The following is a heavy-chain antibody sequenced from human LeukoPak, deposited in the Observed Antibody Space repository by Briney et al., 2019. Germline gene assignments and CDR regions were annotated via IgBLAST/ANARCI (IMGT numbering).Heavy chain of an antibody. V-gene: IGHV4-4*07. Sequence: SETLSLTCTVSGGSISSYYWSWIRQPAGKGLEWTGRIYTSGSTNYNPSLKSRVTMSVDTSKNQFSLKLSSVTAADTAVDYCARDRLGYCSGGSCYLGYYFDYWGQGTLVTVSS. D-gene: IGHD2-15*01. CDR2: IYTSGST. J-gene: IGHJ4*02. CDR1: GGSISSYY. CDR3: ARDRLGYCSGGSCYLGYYFDY.